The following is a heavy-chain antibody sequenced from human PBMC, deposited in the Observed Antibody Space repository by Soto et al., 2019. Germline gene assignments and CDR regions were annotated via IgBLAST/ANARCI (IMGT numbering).Heavy chain of an antibody. V-gene: IGHV1-24*01. D-gene: IGHD3-16*01. J-gene: IGHJ1*01. CDR1: GYTLTDLS. CDR3: ATPYVDSPDRYFQH. CDR2: FDPEDGET. Sequence: ASVKVSCQVSGYTLTDLSMHWVRQAPGKGLEWMGGFDPEDGETIYAQKFQGRVTMTEDTSTDTAYMELSSLRSEDTAVYYCATPYVDSPDRYFQHWGQGTLVTVSS.